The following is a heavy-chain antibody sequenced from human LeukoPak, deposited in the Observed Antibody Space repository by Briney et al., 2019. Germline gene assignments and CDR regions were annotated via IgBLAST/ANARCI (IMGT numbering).Heavy chain of an antibody. CDR2: IYTSGST. Sequence: SETLSLTCTVSGGSISSYYWSWIRQPAGEGLEWIGRIYTSGSTNYNPSLKSRVTMSVDTSKNQFSLKLSSVTAADTAVYYCARGTARPPHYYYYYMDVGGKGTTVTVSS. CDR1: GGSISSYY. D-gene: IGHD6-6*01. CDR3: ARGTARPPHYYYYYMDV. J-gene: IGHJ6*03. V-gene: IGHV4-4*07.